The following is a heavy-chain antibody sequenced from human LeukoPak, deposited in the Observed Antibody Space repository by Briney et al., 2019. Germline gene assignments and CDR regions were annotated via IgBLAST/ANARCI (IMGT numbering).Heavy chain of an antibody. CDR2: IYYSGST. CDR3: ARREEEYFDY. J-gene: IGHJ4*02. Sequence: SETLSLACTVSGGSISSSSYYWGWIRQPPGKGLEWIGTIYYSGSTYYNPSLKSRVTISVDTSKNQFSLKLSSVTAADAAVYYCARREEEYFDYWGQGTLVTVSS. CDR1: GGSISSSSYY. V-gene: IGHV4-39*01. D-gene: IGHD1-26*01.